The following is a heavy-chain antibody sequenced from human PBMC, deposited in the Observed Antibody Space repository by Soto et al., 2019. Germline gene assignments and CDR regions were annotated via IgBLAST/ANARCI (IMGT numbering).Heavy chain of an antibody. CDR1: GFTFSSYA. Sequence: EVQLLESGGGLVQPGGSLRLSCAASGFTFSSYAMSWVRQAPGKGLEWVSAISGSGDSTYYADSVKGRFTISRDNSQNTLYLQMNSLRAEDTAVYYCARRSSGWYFDYSGQGTLVTVSS. J-gene: IGHJ4*02. CDR2: ISGSGDST. V-gene: IGHV3-23*01. D-gene: IGHD6-19*01. CDR3: ARRSSGWYFDY.